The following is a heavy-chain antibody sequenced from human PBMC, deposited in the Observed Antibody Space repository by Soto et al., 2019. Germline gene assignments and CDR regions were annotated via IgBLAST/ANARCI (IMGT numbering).Heavy chain of an antibody. J-gene: IGHJ4*02. CDR2: ISADNGNT. CDR3: ARDRKVRGVILKRLDY. V-gene: IGHV1-18*01. Sequence: QVQLVQSGAEVKKPGASVKVSCKASGYTFTSFGISWVRQAPGQGLEGMGWISADNGNTNYEQKLQGRVTMTTDTATSTVYMERMSLGSDDTAVYYCARDRKVRGVILKRLDYWGQGNLVTVSS. CDR1: GYTFTSFG. D-gene: IGHD3-10*01.